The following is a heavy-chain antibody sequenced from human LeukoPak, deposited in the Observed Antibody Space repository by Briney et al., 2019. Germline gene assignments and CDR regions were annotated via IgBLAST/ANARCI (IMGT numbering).Heavy chain of an antibody. CDR2: IYYTGST. D-gene: IGHD3-10*01. CDR3: ARSQNYYGSGDY. CDR1: GDSVGNGNYY. Sequence: SETLSLTCTVSGDSVGNGNYYWSWLRQPPGKALEWIGYIYYTGSTYYNPSLEGRVTVSVDTSRNQFSVKLSSVTAADTAVYYCARSQNYYGSGDYWSRGTLVTVSS. V-gene: IGHV4-61*01. J-gene: IGHJ4*02.